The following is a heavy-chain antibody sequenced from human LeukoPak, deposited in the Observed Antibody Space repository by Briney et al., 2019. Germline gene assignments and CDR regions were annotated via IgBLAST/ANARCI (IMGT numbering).Heavy chain of an antibody. Sequence: PGGSLRLSCAASGFTFSSYAMHWVRQAPGKGLEWVAVISYDGSNKYYADSVKGRFTISRDNSKNTLYLQMNSLRAEDTAVYYCARPDDYGDYEGYWGQGTLVTVSS. V-gene: IGHV3-30-3*01. J-gene: IGHJ4*02. D-gene: IGHD4-17*01. CDR3: ARPDDYGDYEGY. CDR1: GFTFSSYA. CDR2: ISYDGSNK.